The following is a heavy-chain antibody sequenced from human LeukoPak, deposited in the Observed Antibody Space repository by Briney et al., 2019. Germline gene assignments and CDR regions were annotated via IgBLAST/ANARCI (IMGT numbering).Heavy chain of an antibody. CDR3: ARASEYYDFWSGYSYNWFDP. CDR2: IYTTGST. V-gene: IGHV4-4*07. Sequence: PSETLSLTCSVSGGSISSYYWSWIRQPAGKGLEWIGRIYTTGSTNYNPSLKSRVTISVDTSKNQFSLKLSSVTAADTAVYYCARASEYYDFWSGYSYNWFDPWGQGTLVTVSS. D-gene: IGHD3-3*01. J-gene: IGHJ5*02. CDR1: GGSISSYY.